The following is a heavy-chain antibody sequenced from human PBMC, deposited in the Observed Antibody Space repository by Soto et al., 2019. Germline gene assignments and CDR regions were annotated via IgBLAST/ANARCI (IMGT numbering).Heavy chain of an antibody. D-gene: IGHD6-19*01. CDR2: MTPNSGNT. CDR3: ARNPYGSGLFDP. V-gene: IGHV1-8*01. J-gene: IGHJ5*02. Sequence: QVHLVQSGAEVKKPGASVKVSCKASGYNFNDYDINWVRQSTGQGLEWMGWMTPNSGNTGYAQKFQGRVTLTRDTPIGAAYMELSSLKSEDTAVYYCARNPYGSGLFDPWGQGTLVTVSS. CDR1: GYNFNDYD.